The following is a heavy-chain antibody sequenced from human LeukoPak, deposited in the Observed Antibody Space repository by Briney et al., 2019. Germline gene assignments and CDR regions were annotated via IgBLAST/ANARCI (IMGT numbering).Heavy chain of an antibody. CDR2: IESRTNGGST. CDR3: TRESPQLDY. CDR1: GFTFSSAW. Sequence: GGSLRLSCAASGFTFSSAWMTWVRQAPGKGLEWVGRIESRTNGGSTDYAAPVKGRFTISRDDSKNTLYLQMNSLKTEDPAVYYCTRESPQLDYWGQGTLVTVSS. J-gene: IGHJ4*02. V-gene: IGHV3-15*04.